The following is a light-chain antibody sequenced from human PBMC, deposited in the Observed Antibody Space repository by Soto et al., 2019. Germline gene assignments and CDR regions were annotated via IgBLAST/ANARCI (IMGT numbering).Light chain of an antibody. CDR3: QQSYETPWT. CDR2: DAS. J-gene: IGKJ1*01. Sequence: DIQMTQSPSTLSASVGDRVTITCQASQDISNYLNWYQQKPGKAPKLLIYDASNLQSGVPSRFSGSGSGTDFTLTISSLQPEDFASYYCQQSYETPWTFGQGTKVDI. CDR1: QDISNY. V-gene: IGKV1-39*01.